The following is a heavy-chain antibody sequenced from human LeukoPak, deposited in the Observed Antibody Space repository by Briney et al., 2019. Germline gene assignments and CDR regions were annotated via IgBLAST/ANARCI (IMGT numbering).Heavy chain of an antibody. CDR2: INPNSGGT. D-gene: IGHD6-13*01. J-gene: IGHJ4*02. V-gene: IGHV1-2*02. CDR3: AREEVIAAAGPTLDY. Sequence: GASVKVSCKASGYTFTGYYIHWVRQAPGQGLEWMGWINPNSGGTNYAQKFQGRVTMTRDTSISTAYMELSRLRSDDTAVFYCAREEVIAAAGPTLDYWGQGALVTVSS. CDR1: GYTFTGYY.